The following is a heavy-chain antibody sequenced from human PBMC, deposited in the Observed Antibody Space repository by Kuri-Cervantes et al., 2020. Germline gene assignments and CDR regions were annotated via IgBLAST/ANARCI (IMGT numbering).Heavy chain of an antibody. V-gene: IGHV1-18*01. CDR3: ARVEDRPTYHRYFDY. CDR1: GGTFSSYA. J-gene: IGHJ4*02. Sequence: ASVKVSCKASGGTFSSYAISWVRQAPGQGFEWMGWISAYNGNTNYAQKLQGRVTMTTDTSTSTAYMELRSLRSDDTAVYYCARVEDRPTYHRYFDYWGQGTLVTVSS. CDR2: ISAYNGNT. D-gene: IGHD2-21*01.